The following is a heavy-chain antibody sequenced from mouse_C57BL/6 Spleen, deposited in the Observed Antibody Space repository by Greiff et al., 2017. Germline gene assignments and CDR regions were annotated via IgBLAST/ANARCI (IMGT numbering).Heavy chain of an antibody. Sequence: VQLQQSGAELARPGASVQMSCKASGYTFTSYTMHWVKQRPGQGLEWIGYINPSSGYTKYNQKFKDKATLTADKSSSTAYMQLSSLTSEDSAVYYCARSPYGSSYNYAMDYWGQGTTLTVSS. J-gene: IGHJ2*01. V-gene: IGHV1-4*01. CDR1: GYTFTSYT. D-gene: IGHD1-1*01. CDR3: ARSPYGSSYNYAMDY. CDR2: INPSSGYT.